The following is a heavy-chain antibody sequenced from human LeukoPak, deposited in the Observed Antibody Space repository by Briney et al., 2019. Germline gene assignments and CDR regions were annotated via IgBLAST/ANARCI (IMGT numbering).Heavy chain of an antibody. V-gene: IGHV1-69*06. Sequence: SVKVSFKASGGSFRRYAFAWVRQAPGQGREWMGGIMPVLDTGSYAQGFQGRVTITADRSTSTAYMELRSLRPEDTALYYCAARDNGNDLLSYHAMDVWGNGTTVTVSS. D-gene: IGHD1-1*01. J-gene: IGHJ6*04. CDR2: IMPVLDTG. CDR1: GGSFRRYA. CDR3: AARDNGNDLLSYHAMDV.